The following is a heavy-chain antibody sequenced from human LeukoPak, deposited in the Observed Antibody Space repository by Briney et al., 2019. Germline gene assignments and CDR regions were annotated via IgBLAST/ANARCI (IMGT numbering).Heavy chain of an antibody. V-gene: IGHV4-30-2*01. J-gene: IGHJ3*02. CDR2: IYHSGST. Sequence: SETLSLTSAVSGGSISSGGYSWSWIRQPPGKGLEWIGYIYHSGSTYYNPSLKSRVTISVDRSKNQFSLKLSSVTAADTAVYYCAREYDPYAFDIWGQGTMVTVSS. D-gene: IGHD2-8*01. CDR1: GGSISSGGYS. CDR3: AREYDPYAFDI.